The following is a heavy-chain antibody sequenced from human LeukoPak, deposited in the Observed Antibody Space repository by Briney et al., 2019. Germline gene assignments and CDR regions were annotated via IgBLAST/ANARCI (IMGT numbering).Heavy chain of an antibody. CDR2: ISYDGSNK. J-gene: IGHJ4*02. Sequence: GRSLRLSCAASGFTFSSYAMHWVRQAPGKGLEWVAVISYDGSNKYYADSVKGRFTISRDNSKNTLYLQMNSLRAEDTAVYYCARDLMDGSGSQPPFDYWGQGTLVTVSS. CDR1: GFTFSSYA. V-gene: IGHV3-30*04. CDR3: ARDLMDGSGSQPPFDY. D-gene: IGHD3-10*01.